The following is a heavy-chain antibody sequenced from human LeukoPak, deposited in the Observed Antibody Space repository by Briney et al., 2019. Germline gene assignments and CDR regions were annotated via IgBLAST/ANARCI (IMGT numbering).Heavy chain of an antibody. V-gene: IGHV3-9*01. CDR1: GFTFDDYA. CDR3: AKDYYYDSSGYPVYFDY. CDR2: ISWNSGSI. D-gene: IGHD3-22*01. J-gene: IGHJ4*02. Sequence: GRSLGLSCAASGFTFDDYAMHWVRQAPGKGLEWVSGISWNSGSIGYADSVKGRFTISRDNAKNSLYLQMNSLRAEDTALYYCAKDYYYDSSGYPVYFDYWGQGTLVTVSS.